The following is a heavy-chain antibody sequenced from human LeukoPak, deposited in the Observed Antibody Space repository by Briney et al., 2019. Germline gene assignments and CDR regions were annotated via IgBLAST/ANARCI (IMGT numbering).Heavy chain of an antibody. Sequence: SVTLSCTCSGSSGSVSSGHWYWRWLGPPPGKGREWIAYICASGCTDYNPSLKSRVTISLDTPKNQFSLKLRSVTAADTAVYSCARASSYRDWVPRSCCYYHGMDVWGQGTTVTVSS. J-gene: IGHJ6*02. CDR2: ICASGCT. CDR1: SGSVSSGHWY. D-gene: IGHD2-2*01. V-gene: IGHV4-30-4*01. CDR3: ARASSYRDWVPRSCCYYHGMDV.